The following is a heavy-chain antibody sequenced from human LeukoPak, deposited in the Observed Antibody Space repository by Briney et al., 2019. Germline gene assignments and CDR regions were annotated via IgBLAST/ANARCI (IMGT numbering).Heavy chain of an antibody. Sequence: PSETLSLTCAVYGGSFSGYYWSWIRQPPGKGLEWIGEINHSGSTNYNPSLKSRVTISVDTSKNQFSLKLSSVTAADTAVYYCARASGTSCPPWGQGTLVTVSS. V-gene: IGHV4-34*01. J-gene: IGHJ5*02. CDR3: ARASGTSCPP. D-gene: IGHD2-2*01. CDR1: GGSFSGYY. CDR2: INHSGST.